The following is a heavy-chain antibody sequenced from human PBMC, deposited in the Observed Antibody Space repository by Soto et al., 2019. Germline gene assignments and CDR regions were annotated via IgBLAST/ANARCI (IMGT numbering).Heavy chain of an antibody. CDR2: IRSKAYGGTT. V-gene: IGHV3-49*03. Sequence: GGSLRLSCTASGFTFGDYAMSWFRQAPGKGLEWVGFIRSKAYGGTTEYAASVKGRFTISRDDSKSIAYLQMNSLKTEDTAVYYCTRDRDTAIYYYGMDVWGQGTTLTVSS. D-gene: IGHD5-18*01. J-gene: IGHJ6*02. CDR1: GFTFGDYA. CDR3: TRDRDTAIYYYGMDV.